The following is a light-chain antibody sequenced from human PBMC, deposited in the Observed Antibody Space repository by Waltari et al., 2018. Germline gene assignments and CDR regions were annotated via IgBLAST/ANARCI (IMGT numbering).Light chain of an antibody. CDR3: SSYTTNTRF. CDR2: AVH. V-gene: IGLV2-18*02. Sequence: QSALTQPPSVSGSPGQSVPISCTGTNSTIANYNRVSWYQQSPGTAPKFTIYAVHYRPSCGSVRFSGSNAGNTASLTISGLQAGDEADYYCSSYTTNTRFFGGGTKVTVL. CDR1: NSTIANYNR. J-gene: IGLJ2*01.